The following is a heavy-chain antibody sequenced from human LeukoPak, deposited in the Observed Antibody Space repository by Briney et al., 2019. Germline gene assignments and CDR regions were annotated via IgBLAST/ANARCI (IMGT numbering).Heavy chain of an antibody. V-gene: IGHV4-59*01. Sequence: SETLSLTCTVSGGSISSYYWSWIRQPPGKGLEWIGYIYYSGSTNYNPSLKSRVTISVDTSKNQFSLKLSSVTAADTAVYYCARGGYYYGSGSYLYYSYMDVWGKGTTVTVSS. D-gene: IGHD3-10*01. CDR1: GGSISSYY. CDR3: ARGGYYYGSGSYLYYSYMDV. J-gene: IGHJ6*03. CDR2: IYYSGST.